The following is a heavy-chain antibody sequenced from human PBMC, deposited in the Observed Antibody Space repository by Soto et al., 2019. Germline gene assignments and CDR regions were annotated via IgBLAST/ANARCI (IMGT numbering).Heavy chain of an antibody. Sequence: QVQLVQSGAEVKKPGASVKVSCKASGYTFTSYDINWVRQATGQGLEWMGCMNLNSGNTDYAQKFQGRVTMTRNTSMSTSYMELSNLRSEETAVYYCARERSAGTGWFDPWGQGTQVTVSS. CDR2: MNLNSGNT. V-gene: IGHV1-8*01. CDR3: ARERSAGTGWFDP. J-gene: IGHJ5*02. CDR1: GYTFTSYD. D-gene: IGHD6-13*01.